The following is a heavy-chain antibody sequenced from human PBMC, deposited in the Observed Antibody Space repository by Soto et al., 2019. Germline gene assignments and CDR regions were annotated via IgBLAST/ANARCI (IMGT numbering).Heavy chain of an antibody. Sequence: ASVKVSCKASGYTFTNYAMHWVRQAPGQRLEWMGWINAGNGDTKYSQNFQGRVTITRDTSASTAYMELSSLRSEDTAVYYCARDPYYDFWSGSKWFDPWGKGTLVTVSS. CDR2: INAGNGDT. J-gene: IGHJ5*02. V-gene: IGHV1-3*01. CDR1: GYTFTNYA. D-gene: IGHD3-3*01. CDR3: ARDPYYDFWSGSKWFDP.